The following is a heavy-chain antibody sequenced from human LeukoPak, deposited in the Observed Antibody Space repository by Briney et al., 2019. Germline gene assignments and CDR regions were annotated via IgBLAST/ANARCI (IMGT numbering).Heavy chain of an antibody. CDR3: AKDPGGSSSLPLTV. V-gene: IGHV3-30*02. D-gene: IGHD6-6*01. Sequence: GGSLRLSCAASGFTFSSYGMHWVRQAPGKGLEWVAVIWYGGSNKYYADSVKGRFTISRDNSKNTLYLQMNSLRAEDTAVYYCAKDPGGSSSLPLTVWGQGTLVTVSS. J-gene: IGHJ4*02. CDR1: GFTFSSYG. CDR2: IWYGGSNK.